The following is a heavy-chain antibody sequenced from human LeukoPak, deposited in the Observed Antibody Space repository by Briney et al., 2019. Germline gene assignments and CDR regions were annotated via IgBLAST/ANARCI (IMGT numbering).Heavy chain of an antibody. V-gene: IGHV3-30*04. CDR1: GFTFSSYA. J-gene: IGHJ4*02. CDR3: ARVRYFDWLS. D-gene: IGHD3-9*01. Sequence: GSLRLSCAASGFTFSSYAMHWVRQAPGKGLEWVAVISYDGSNKYYADSVKGRFTISRDNSKNTLYLQMNSLRAEDTAVYYCARVRYFDWLSWGQGTLVTVSS. CDR2: ISYDGSNK.